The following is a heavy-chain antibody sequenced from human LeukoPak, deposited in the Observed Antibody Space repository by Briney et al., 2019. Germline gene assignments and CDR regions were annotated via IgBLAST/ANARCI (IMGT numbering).Heavy chain of an antibody. CDR3: ARGIRLAARGWFDP. Sequence: SATLYLTCTVSGGSISSYYWSWIRQPAGKGLEWIGRIYTSGSTNYNPSLKSRVTMSVDTSKNQFSLKLSSVTAADTAVYYCARGIRLAARGWFDPWGQGTLVTVSS. J-gene: IGHJ5*02. D-gene: IGHD6-6*01. CDR1: GGSISSYY. V-gene: IGHV4-4*07. CDR2: IYTSGST.